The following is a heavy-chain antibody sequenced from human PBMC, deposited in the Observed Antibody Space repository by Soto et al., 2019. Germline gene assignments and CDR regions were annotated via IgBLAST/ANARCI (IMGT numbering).Heavy chain of an antibody. CDR3: ARALSSGYLVLGY. Sequence: QVQLQESGPGLVKPSETLSLTCTVSGGSISSYYWSWIRQPPGKGLEWIGYIYYSGSTNYNPSLKSRVTISVDTSKNQFSLKLSSVTAADTAVYYCARALSSGYLVLGYWGQGTLVTVSS. V-gene: IGHV4-59*01. D-gene: IGHD3-22*01. J-gene: IGHJ4*02. CDR2: IYYSGST. CDR1: GGSISSYY.